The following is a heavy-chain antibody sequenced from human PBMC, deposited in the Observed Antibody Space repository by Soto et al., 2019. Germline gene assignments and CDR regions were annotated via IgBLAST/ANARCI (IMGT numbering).Heavy chain of an antibody. CDR1: GYTFTDYG. CDR3: ARERGGYKHFDY. Sequence: QVQLVQSGAVVKKPGASVRVSCKSSGYTFTDYGITWVRQAPGQGLEWMGWINTYKGNINYAQRLQGRVTMTTDTSTSTAYMELRSLTSDDTAVYYCARERGGYKHFDYWGQGALVTVSS. D-gene: IGHD1-26*01. CDR2: INTYKGNI. J-gene: IGHJ4*02. V-gene: IGHV1-18*01.